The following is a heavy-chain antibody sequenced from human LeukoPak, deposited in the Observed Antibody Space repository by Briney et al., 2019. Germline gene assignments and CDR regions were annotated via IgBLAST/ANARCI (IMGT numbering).Heavy chain of an antibody. CDR3: AASGYSTRWYYYDF. V-gene: IGHV4-39*01. Sequence: SETLSLTCTVSGGSISSSSYYWGWIRQPPGKGLEWIGSIYYSGSTYYNPSLKSRVTISVDTSKDQFSLKLTSVTAADTAVYYCAASGYSTRWYYYDFWGQGTLVTVSS. D-gene: IGHD2-8*01. J-gene: IGHJ4*02. CDR2: IYYSGST. CDR1: GGSISSSSYY.